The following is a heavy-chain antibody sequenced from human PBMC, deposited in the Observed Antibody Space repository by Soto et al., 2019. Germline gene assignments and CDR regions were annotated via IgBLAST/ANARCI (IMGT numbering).Heavy chain of an antibody. CDR2: IWYDGSNK. V-gene: IGHV3-33*01. Sequence: SLRLSCAASGFTFSSYGMHWVRQAPGKGLEWVAVIWYDGSNKYYADSVKGRFTISRDNSKNTLYLQMNSLRAEDTAVYYCARGVVIVGRKRSEPLDYWGQGTLVTVSS. CDR3: ARGVVIVGRKRSEPLDY. D-gene: IGHD2-21*01. J-gene: IGHJ4*02. CDR1: GFTFSSYG.